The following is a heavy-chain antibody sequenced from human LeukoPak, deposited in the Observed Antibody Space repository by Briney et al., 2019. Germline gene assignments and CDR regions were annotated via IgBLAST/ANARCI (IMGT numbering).Heavy chain of an antibody. Sequence: ASVKVSCKASGYTFTSYDINWVRQATGQGLEWMGWMNPNSGNTGYAQKFQGRVTMTRNTSISTAYMELSSLRSEDTAVYYRARALRLGWVITYWGQGTLVTVSS. CDR3: ARALRLGWVITY. J-gene: IGHJ4*02. CDR1: GYTFTSYD. D-gene: IGHD3-22*01. CDR2: MNPNSGNT. V-gene: IGHV1-8*01.